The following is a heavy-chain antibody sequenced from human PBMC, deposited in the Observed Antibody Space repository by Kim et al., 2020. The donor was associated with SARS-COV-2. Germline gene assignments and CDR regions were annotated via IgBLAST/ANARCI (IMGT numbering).Heavy chain of an antibody. D-gene: IGHD6-13*01. CDR3: ARSRKNIAAAVGTSKYYVDY. V-gene: IGHV4-31*03. J-gene: IGHJ4*02. CDR1: GGSISSGGYY. Sequence: SETLSLTCTVSGGSISSGGYYWSWIRQHPGKGLEWIGYIYYSGSTYYNPSLKSRVTISVDTSKNQFSLKLSSVTAADTAVYYCARSRKNIAAAVGTSKYYVDYWGQGTLVTVSS. CDR2: IYYSGST.